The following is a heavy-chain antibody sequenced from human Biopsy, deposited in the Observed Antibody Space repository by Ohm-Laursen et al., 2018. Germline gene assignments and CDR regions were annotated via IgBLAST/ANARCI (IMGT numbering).Heavy chain of an antibody. CDR2: IYSSGRT. J-gene: IGHJ6*03. CDR3: ARDAYGDYDTYY. D-gene: IGHD4-17*01. V-gene: IGHV4-4*07. Sequence: GTLSLTCTVSGGSISDYFWSWIRQPADKGLEYIGRIYSSGRTFYNPSLKSRVTMSVATSDNRFSLKLSSVTAADTAVYFCARDAYGDYDTYY. CDR1: GGSISDYF.